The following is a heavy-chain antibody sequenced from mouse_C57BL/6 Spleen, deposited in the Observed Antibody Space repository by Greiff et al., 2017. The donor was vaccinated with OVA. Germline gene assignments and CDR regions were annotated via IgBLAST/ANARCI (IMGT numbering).Heavy chain of an antibody. D-gene: IGHD2-4*01. CDR2: ISYDGSN. CDR3: ARYDYDGEAWFAY. CDR1: GYSITSGYY. Sequence: VQLKESGPGLVKPSQSLSLTCSVTGYSITSGYYWNWIRQFPGNKLEWMGYISYDGSNNYNPSLKNRISITRDTSKNQFFLKLNSVTTEDTATYYCARYDYDGEAWFAYWGQGTLVTVSA. V-gene: IGHV3-6*01. J-gene: IGHJ3*01.